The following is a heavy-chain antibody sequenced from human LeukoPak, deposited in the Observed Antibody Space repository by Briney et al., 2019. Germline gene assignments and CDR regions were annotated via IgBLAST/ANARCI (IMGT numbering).Heavy chain of an antibody. CDR1: GFTVSSNE. V-gene: IGHV3-38-3*01. J-gene: IGHJ6*01. CDR3: KGIPLLIAAAGSASAPTVNMD. D-gene: IGHD6-13*01. Sequence: PGGSLRLSCAASGFTVSSNEMSWVRQAPGKGLEWVSSISGGSTYYADSRKGRFTISRDNSKNTLHLQMNSLRAEDTAVYYCKGIPLLIAAAGSASAPTVNMD. CDR2: ISGGST.